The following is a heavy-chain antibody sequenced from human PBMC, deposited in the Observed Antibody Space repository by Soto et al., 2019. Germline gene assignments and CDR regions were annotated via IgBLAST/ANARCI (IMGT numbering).Heavy chain of an antibody. CDR1: GYTFTSYY. Sequence: GASVKVSCKASGYTFTSYYMHWVRQAPGQGLEWMGIINPSGGSTSCAQKFQGRVTMTRDTSTSTVYMELSSLRSEDTAVYYCARERFGEHGAKNYYYGMDVWGQGTTVTVSS. J-gene: IGHJ6*02. D-gene: IGHD3-10*01. CDR2: INPSGGST. V-gene: IGHV1-46*01. CDR3: ARERFGEHGAKNYYYGMDV.